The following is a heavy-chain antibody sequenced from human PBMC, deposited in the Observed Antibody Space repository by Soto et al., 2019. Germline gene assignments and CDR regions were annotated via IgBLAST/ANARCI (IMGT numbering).Heavy chain of an antibody. CDR3: ARSPQYYTPGSSPFDY. CDR1: GGSISSSYY. V-gene: IGHV4-39*01. D-gene: IGHD3-3*01. J-gene: IGHJ4*03. Sequence: PSETLSLTCTVSGGSISSSYYWGWIRQPPGKGLEWIGNIYYSGSTYYNPSLKSRVTISVDTSKNQFSLKLSSVTAADTAVYYCARSPQYYTPGSSPFDYWGQGTMVTVSS. CDR2: IYYSGST.